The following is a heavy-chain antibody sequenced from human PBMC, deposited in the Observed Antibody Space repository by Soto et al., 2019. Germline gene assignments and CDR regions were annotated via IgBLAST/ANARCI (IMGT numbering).Heavy chain of an antibody. V-gene: IGHV3-23*01. D-gene: IGHD6-19*01. CDR2: ISGSGGST. Sequence: PGGSLRLSCAASGFTFSSYAMSWVRQAPGKGLEWVSSISGSGGSTYYADSVKGRFTISRDNSKNTLYLQMNSLRAEDTAVYYCASHGYSSGWYLQEVYYYYGMDVWGQGTTVTVSS. J-gene: IGHJ6*02. CDR1: GFTFSSYA. CDR3: ASHGYSSGWYLQEVYYYYGMDV.